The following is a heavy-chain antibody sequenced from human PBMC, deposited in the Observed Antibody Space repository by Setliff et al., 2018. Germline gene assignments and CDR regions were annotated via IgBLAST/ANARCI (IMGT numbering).Heavy chain of an antibody. CDR3: AKDKDVQVDYFDY. CDR2: IRWGGTRK. D-gene: IGHD2-15*01. CDR1: DFTFSSYG. J-gene: IGHJ4*02. Sequence: GGSLRLSCAASDFTFSSYGMHWVRQAPGKGLEWVAFIRWGGTRKDYADSVKGRFSISRDNSKSTLYLQMNSLRAEDTAIYYCAKDKDVQVDYFDYWGPGTLVTVSS. V-gene: IGHV3-30*02.